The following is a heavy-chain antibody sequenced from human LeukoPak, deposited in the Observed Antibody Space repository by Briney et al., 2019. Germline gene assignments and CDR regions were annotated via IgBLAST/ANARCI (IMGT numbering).Heavy chain of an antibody. V-gene: IGHV3-21*01. D-gene: IGHD4-17*01. CDR1: GFTFSSYS. CDR3: ATALALYGDYNWFDP. J-gene: IGHJ5*02. CDR2: ISSSSSYI. Sequence: GGSLRLSCAASGFTFSSYSMNWVRQAPGKGLEWVSSISSSSSYIYYADSVKGRFTISRDNAKNSLYLQMNSMRAEDTAVYYCATALALYGDYNWFDPWGQGTLVTVSA.